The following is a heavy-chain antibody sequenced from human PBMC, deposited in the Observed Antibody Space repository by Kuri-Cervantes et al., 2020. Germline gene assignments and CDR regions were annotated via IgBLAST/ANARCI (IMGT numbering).Heavy chain of an antibody. D-gene: IGHD2-2*01. Sequence: GGSLRLSCAASGLTFSSYAMSWVRQAPGKGLEWVSAIRGSGGSTYYADSVKGRFTISRDNSKNTLYLQMNSLRAEDTAVYYCAREGYCSSTSCYDDYWGQGTLVTVSS. CDR3: AREGYCSSTSCYDDY. J-gene: IGHJ4*02. CDR2: IRGSGGST. V-gene: IGHV3-23*01. CDR1: GLTFSSYA.